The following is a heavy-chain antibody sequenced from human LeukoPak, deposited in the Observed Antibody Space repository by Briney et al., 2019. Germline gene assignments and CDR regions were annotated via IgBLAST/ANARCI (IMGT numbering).Heavy chain of an antibody. D-gene: IGHD2-2*02. CDR1: GYTFTGYY. V-gene: IGHV1-2*02. CDR3: ARSRLIVVVPAAIRAPSKNWFDP. CDR2: INPNSGGT. Sequence: ASVKVSCKASGYTFTGYYMHWVRQAPGQGLEWMGWINPNSGGTNYAQKFQGRVTMTRDTSISTAYMELSRLRSDDTAVYYCARSRLIVVVPAAIRAPSKNWFDPWGQGTLVTVSS. J-gene: IGHJ5*02.